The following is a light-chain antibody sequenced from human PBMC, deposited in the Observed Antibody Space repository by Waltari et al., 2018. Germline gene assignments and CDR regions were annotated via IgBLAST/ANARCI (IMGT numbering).Light chain of an antibody. CDR3: STWDDGLYGVV. CDR1: RSNIGITS. CDR2: KNT. V-gene: IGLV1-44*01. Sequence: QSVLTQSPSASGTPGQCVTIPCSGTRSNIGITSVHWYQQLAGTAPKLLIYKNTERPSEVPDRFSGSKSGTSASLAISGLQSEDEGDYYCSTWDDGLYGVVFGGGTTVTVL. J-gene: IGLJ3*02.